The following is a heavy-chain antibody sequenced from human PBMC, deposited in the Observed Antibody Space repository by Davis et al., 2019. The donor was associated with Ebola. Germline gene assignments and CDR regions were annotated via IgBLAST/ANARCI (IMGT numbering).Heavy chain of an antibody. CDR3: AKDLTSYYGSGDFFDY. CDR2: ISASGGAT. Sequence: PGGSLRLSCAASGFLFSSYAMSWVRQAPGRGLEWVSSISASGGATFYADSVTGRIVMSRDNSNDTLYLRMDNLRAEDTAIYYCAKDLTSYYGSGDFFDYWGQGILVTVSS. CDR1: GFLFSSYA. D-gene: IGHD3-10*01. V-gene: IGHV3-23*01. J-gene: IGHJ4*02.